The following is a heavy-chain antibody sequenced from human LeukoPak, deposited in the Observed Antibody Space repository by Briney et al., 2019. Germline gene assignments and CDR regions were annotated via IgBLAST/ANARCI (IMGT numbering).Heavy chain of an antibody. V-gene: IGHV4-39*07. CDR3: ARDQLNYYDSSGSDDAFDI. Sequence: SETLSLTCTVSGGSISSSSYYWGWIRQPPGKGLEWIGSIYYSGSTYYNPSLKSRVTISVDTSKNQFSLKLSSVTAADTAVYYCARDQLNYYDSSGSDDAFDIWGQGTMVTVSS. CDR2: IYYSGST. CDR1: GGSISSSSYY. D-gene: IGHD3-22*01. J-gene: IGHJ3*02.